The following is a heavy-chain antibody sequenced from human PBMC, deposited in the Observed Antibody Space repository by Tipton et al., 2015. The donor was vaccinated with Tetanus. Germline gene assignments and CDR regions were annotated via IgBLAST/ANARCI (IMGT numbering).Heavy chain of an antibody. CDR2: AFSSGNT. D-gene: IGHD3-16*02. CDR1: GGSISSGLYY. Sequence: TLSLTCTVSGGSISSGLYYWGWIRQSPGKGLEWIGSAFSSGNTFYNPSLMSRVTISVDTSKNRFSLKLTSVTAADTAVYFCAKTAGYDNTWLYHFDFWGQGILGTVSS. V-gene: IGHV4-39*01. CDR3: AKTAGYDNTWLYHFDF. J-gene: IGHJ4*02.